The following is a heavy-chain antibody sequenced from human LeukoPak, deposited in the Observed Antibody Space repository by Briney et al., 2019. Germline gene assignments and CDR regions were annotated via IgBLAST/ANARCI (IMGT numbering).Heavy chain of an antibody. D-gene: IGHD3-10*01. J-gene: IGHJ5*02. Sequence: ASVKVSCKASGYTFTGYYMHWVRQAPGQGLEWMGWINPNSGNTGYAQKFQGRVTMTRNTSISTAYMELSSLRSEDTAVYYCARANKDPMVRGGPRFDPWGQGTLVTVSS. CDR3: ARANKDPMVRGGPRFDP. V-gene: IGHV1-8*02. CDR2: INPNSGNT. CDR1: GYTFTGYY.